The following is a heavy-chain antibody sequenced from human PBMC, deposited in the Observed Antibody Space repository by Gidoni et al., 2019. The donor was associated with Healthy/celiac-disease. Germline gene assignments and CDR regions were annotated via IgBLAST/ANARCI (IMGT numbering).Heavy chain of an antibody. V-gene: IGHV2-5*01. Sequence: QITLKESGPTLVKPKQTLTLTCTFSGFSLSTSGVGLGWIRQPPGKALEWLAIIYWNDDKRYSPSLKRRLTITKDTSKNQVVLTMTNMDPVDTATYYCAPRLEAGGWYPGTCDYWGQGTLVTVSS. CDR3: APRLEAGGWYPGTCDY. CDR2: IYWNDDK. D-gene: IGHD6-19*01. J-gene: IGHJ4*02. CDR1: GFSLSTSGVG.